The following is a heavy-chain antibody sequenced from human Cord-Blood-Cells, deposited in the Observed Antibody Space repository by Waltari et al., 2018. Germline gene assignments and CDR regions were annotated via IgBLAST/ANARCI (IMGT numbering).Heavy chain of an antibody. CDR1: GGSISSSSYY. D-gene: IGHD1-20*01. V-gene: IGHV4-39*01. Sequence: QLQLQESGPGLVTPSETLSLTCTVSGGSISSSSYYWGWFRQPPGKGLEWIGSIYYSGSTYYNPSLKSRVTISVDTSKNQFSLKLSSVTAADTAVYYCARYKDAFDIWGQGTMVTVSS. CDR3: ARYKDAFDI. CDR2: IYYSGST. J-gene: IGHJ3*02.